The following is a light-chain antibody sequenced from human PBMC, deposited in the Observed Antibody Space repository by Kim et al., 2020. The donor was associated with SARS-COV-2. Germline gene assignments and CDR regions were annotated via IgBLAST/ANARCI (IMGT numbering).Light chain of an antibody. CDR1: QSVSSSY. V-gene: IGKV3-20*01. CDR3: QQYGSSPWT. CDR2: GAS. J-gene: IGKJ1*01. Sequence: EIVLTQSPGTLSLSPGERATLSCRASQSVSSSYLAWYQQKPGQAPRLLIYGASSRATGIPDRFSGSGSGTDFTLTISRLEPEDFAVNYCQQYGSSPWTFGQGTKVDIK.